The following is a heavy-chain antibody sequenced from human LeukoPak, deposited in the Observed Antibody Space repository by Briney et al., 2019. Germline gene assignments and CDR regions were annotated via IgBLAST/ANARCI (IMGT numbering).Heavy chain of an antibody. CDR2: IIPILGIA. CDR1: GGTFSSYG. Sequence: SVEVSCKASGGTFSSYGFTWVRQAPGQGLEWMGRIIPILGIANYAQKLQGRVTITADKSSSTAYMELSSLRSEDTAVYFCARDRIAAAVFDYWGQGTLVTVSS. D-gene: IGHD6-13*01. J-gene: IGHJ4*02. CDR3: ARDRIAAAVFDY. V-gene: IGHV1-69*04.